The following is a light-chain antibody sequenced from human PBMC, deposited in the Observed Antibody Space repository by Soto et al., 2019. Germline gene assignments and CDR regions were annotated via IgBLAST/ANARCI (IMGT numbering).Light chain of an antibody. CDR1: QSITTY. V-gene: IGKV1-39*01. CDR3: QQSYSTLLT. Sequence: DIQMTQSPSSLSASVGDRVTITCRASQSITTYLNWYQQRPGKAPKLLIFGASSLETGVPSRFSGSGSGTDFTLTISSLEPEDFGTYFCQQSYSTLLTFGGGTEVEI. J-gene: IGKJ4*01. CDR2: GAS.